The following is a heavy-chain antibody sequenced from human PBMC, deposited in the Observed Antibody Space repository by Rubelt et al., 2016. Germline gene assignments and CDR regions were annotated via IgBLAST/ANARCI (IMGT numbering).Heavy chain of an antibody. J-gene: IGHJ4*02. V-gene: IGHV4-59*12. CDR3: ARGLDSTKTGAD. CDR1: GGSISSYY. CDR2: IHYSGST. D-gene: IGHD3-10*01. Sequence: QVQLQESGPGLVKASETLSLTCTVSGGSISSYYWSWIRQPPGKGPEWIGYIHYSGSTNYNPSLKSRVTISADTSKNQFSLNLNAGTAAETAGYYCARGLDSTKTGADWGQGTLVTVSS.